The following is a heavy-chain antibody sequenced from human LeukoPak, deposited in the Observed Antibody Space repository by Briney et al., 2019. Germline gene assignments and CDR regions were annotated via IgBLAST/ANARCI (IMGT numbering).Heavy chain of an antibody. D-gene: IGHD3-22*01. CDR2: IYYSGST. V-gene: IGHV4-59*08. CDR1: GGSISSYY. CDR3: ARLSYYDSSVDY. Sequence: PSEILSLTCTVSGGSISSYYWSWIRQPPGKGLEWIGYIYYSGSTNYNPSLKSRVTISVDTSKNQFSLKLSSVTAADTAVYYCARLSYYDSSVDYWGQGTLVTVSS. J-gene: IGHJ4*02.